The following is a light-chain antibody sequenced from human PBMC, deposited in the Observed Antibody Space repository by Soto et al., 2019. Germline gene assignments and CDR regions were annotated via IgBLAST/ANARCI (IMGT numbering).Light chain of an antibody. J-gene: IGKJ3*01. CDR2: GAS. V-gene: IGKV3-20*01. Sequence: EIVLTQSPGTLSLSPGERATLSCRASQSLSSSYLVWYQQKPGQAPRLLIYGASSRATGIPDRFSGSGSGTDFTLTISRLEPEAFAVYYCQHYENTPPSVTFGPGTKVDIK. CDR1: QSLSSSY. CDR3: QHYENTPPSVT.